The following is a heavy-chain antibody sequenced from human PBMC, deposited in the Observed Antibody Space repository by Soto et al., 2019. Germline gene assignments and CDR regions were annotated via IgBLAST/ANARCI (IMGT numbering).Heavy chain of an antibody. D-gene: IGHD2-15*01. CDR3: ASYCRGGSCYEGGFDY. CDR2: IIPIFGTA. V-gene: IGHV1-69*01. CDR1: GGTFSRHA. J-gene: IGHJ4*02. Sequence: QVQLVQSGAEVRKPGSSVKVSCKASGGTFSRHAISWVRQAPGQGLEWMGGIIPIFGTANYAQKFQGRVTITADESTSTAYMELSSLRSEDTAVYYCASYCRGGSCYEGGFDYWGQGTLVTVSS.